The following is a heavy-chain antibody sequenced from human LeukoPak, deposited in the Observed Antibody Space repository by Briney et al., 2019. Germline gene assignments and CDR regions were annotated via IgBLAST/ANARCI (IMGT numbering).Heavy chain of an antibody. Sequence: ASVKVSCKASGYTFTGYYMHWVRQAPGQGLEWMGWINPNSGGTNYAQKFQGRVTMTRDTSISTAYMELSRLRSEDTAVYYCSKGPRITLVRGGPWYYYMDVWGKGTTVTISS. CDR1: GYTFTGYY. D-gene: IGHD3-10*01. V-gene: IGHV1-2*02. CDR3: SKGPRITLVRGGPWYYYMDV. J-gene: IGHJ6*03. CDR2: INPNSGGT.